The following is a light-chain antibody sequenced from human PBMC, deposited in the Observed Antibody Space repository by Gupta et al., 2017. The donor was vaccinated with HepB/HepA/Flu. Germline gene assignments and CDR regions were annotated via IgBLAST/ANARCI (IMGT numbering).Light chain of an antibody. J-gene: IGLJ3*02. CDR1: SSNIWNQY. CDR3: GPWEGSLSAGV. CDR2: ENN. Sequence: SVLTPTPPVAAAPGQKAPFSFSLCSSNIWNQYVPWYQQPPGTAPKLLIYENNSRPSGVPDRFSGSKSGTTAALGITGLQAEDEAVYYCGPWEGSLSAGVFGGGTKLTVL. V-gene: IGLV1-51*02.